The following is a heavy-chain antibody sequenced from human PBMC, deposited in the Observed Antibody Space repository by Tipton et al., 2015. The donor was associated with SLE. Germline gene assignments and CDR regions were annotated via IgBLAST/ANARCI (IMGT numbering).Heavy chain of an antibody. CDR1: GFTFSSYG. D-gene: IGHD3-16*01. V-gene: IGHV3-33*08. J-gene: IGHJ4*02. CDR3: GRVRWGQFSFDS. CDR2: IWYDGSNK. Sequence: SLRLSCAASGFTFSSYGMHWVRQAPGKGLEWVAVIWYDGSNKYYADSVKGRFTISRDNSKNTLYLQMNSLRAEDTAVYYCGRVRWGQFSFDSWGRGTLVAFSS.